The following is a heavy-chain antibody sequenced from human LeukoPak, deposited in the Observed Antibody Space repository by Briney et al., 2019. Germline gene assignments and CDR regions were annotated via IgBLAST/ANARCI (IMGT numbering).Heavy chain of an antibody. D-gene: IGHD3-22*01. CDR3: ARAILIYDSSGYYPLFFDY. Sequence: SQTLSLTCTVSGGSISSGGYYWSWIRQHPGKGLEWIGYIYYSGSTYYNPSLKSRVTISVDTSKNQFSLKLSSVTAADTAVYYCARAILIYDSSGYYPLFFDYWGQGTLVTVSS. CDR2: IYYSGST. CDR1: GGSISSGGYY. J-gene: IGHJ4*02. V-gene: IGHV4-31*03.